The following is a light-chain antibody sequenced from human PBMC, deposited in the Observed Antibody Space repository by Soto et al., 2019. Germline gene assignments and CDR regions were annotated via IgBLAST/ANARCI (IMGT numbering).Light chain of an antibody. J-gene: IGKJ1*01. V-gene: IGKV1-6*01. CDR3: LQDYDYSWT. CDR2: AAL. CDR1: QDIRND. Sequence: AIQMTQSPPSLFASVGDRVIITCRASQDIRNDLGWYQQKPGRAPQLLIYAALNLQSGVPSRFSGSGSGTDFTLTISSLQPEDFATYYCLQDYDYSWTFGQGTKVEIK.